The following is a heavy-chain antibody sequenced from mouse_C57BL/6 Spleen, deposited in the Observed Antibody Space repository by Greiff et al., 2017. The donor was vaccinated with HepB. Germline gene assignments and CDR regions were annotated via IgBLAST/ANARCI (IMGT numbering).Heavy chain of an antibody. D-gene: IGHD4-1*01. CDR1: GYSITSGYY. CDR2: ISYDGSN. V-gene: IGHV3-6*01. Sequence: DVQLQESGPGLVKPSQSLSLTCSVTGYSITSGYYWNWIRQFPGNKLEWMGYISYDGSNNYNPSLKNRISITRDTSKNQFFLKLNSVTTEDTATYYCATLTEYYFDYWGQGTTLTVSS. CDR3: ATLTEYYFDY. J-gene: IGHJ2*01.